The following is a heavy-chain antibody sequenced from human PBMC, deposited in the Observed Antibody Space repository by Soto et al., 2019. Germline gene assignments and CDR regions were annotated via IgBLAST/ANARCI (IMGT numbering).Heavy chain of an antibody. D-gene: IGHD6-6*01. CDR3: ARSQPYFFFTPRASSYIYTLSRHEALPISVQ. CDR2: IGTAGDT. J-gene: IGHJ1*01. V-gene: IGHV3-13*01. Sequence: PGGSLRLSCAASGFTFSSYDMHWVRQATGKGLEWVSAIGTAGDTYYPGSVKGRFTISRENAKNSLYLQMNSLRAEDTAVYYCARSQPYFFFTPRASSYIYTLSRHEALPISVQ. CDR1: GFTFSSYD.